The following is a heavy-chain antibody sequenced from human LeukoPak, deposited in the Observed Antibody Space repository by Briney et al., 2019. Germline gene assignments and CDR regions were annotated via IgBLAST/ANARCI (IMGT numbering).Heavy chain of an antibody. D-gene: IGHD3-16*02. CDR1: GDSISSGTYY. Sequence: SETLSLTCTVSGDSISSGTYYWSWIRQPAGKGLEWIGRVYSSGNTNYNPSLKSRVTISIDTSKNQFSLKLSSVTAADTAAYYCARYVWGSYPTFEGYWGQGTLVTVSS. V-gene: IGHV4-61*02. CDR3: ARYVWGSYPTFEGY. J-gene: IGHJ4*02. CDR2: VYSSGNT.